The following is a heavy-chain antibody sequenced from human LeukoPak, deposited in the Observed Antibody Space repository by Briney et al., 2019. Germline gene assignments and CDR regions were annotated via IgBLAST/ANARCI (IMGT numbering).Heavy chain of an antibody. CDR2: IYWNDDK. Sequence: ESGPALVKPTQTLTLTCTFSGFSLTTRGASVGWIRQTPGKALDWLALIYWNDDKRYSPSLKSRLTITKGTSKNQVVLTLTNMDPVDTATYYCAHSSAENVWGRYRSWSFDYWGQGTLVTVSS. D-gene: IGHD3-16*02. V-gene: IGHV2-5*01. J-gene: IGHJ4*02. CDR3: AHSSAENVWGRYRSWSFDY. CDR1: GFSLTTRGAS.